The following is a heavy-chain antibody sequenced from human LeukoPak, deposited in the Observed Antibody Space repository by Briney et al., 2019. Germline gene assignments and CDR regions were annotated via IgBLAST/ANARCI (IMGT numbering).Heavy chain of an antibody. Sequence: ASVKVSCKASGYTFTSYDINWVRQATGQGLEWMGWMNPNSGNTGYAQKFQGRVTITRNTSISTAYMELSSLKASDTAMYYCARGFDWLEYYFDYWGQGTLVTVSS. CDR2: MNPNSGNT. CDR1: GYTFTSYD. CDR3: ARGFDWLEYYFDY. D-gene: IGHD3-9*01. V-gene: IGHV1-8*03. J-gene: IGHJ4*02.